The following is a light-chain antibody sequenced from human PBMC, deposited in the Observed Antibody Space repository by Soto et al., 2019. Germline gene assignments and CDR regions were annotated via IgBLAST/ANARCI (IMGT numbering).Light chain of an antibody. J-gene: IGKJ2*01. V-gene: IGKV3-11*01. CDR2: LAS. Sequence: EIVLTQSPATLSLSPGERATLSCRASQSVTSYLAWYQQKPGQSPQLLIYLASNRASGVPDRFSGSGSGTDFTLKISRVEAEDVGVYYCMQTLQTLRTFGQGTNLEIK. CDR3: MQTLQTLRT. CDR1: QSVTSY.